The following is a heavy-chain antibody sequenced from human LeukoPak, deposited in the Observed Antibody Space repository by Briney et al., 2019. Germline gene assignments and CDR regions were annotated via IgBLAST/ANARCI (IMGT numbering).Heavy chain of an antibody. J-gene: IGHJ3*02. D-gene: IGHD2-21*02. Sequence: GSLRLSCAASGFTFSSYRMSWVRQPPGKGLEWIGSIYYSGSTYYNPSLKSRVTISVDTSKNQFSLKLSSVTAADTAVYYCVGAYCGGDCYPAAFDIWGQGTMVTVSS. V-gene: IGHV4-39*01. CDR1: GFTFSSYR. CDR2: IYYSGST. CDR3: VGAYCGGDCYPAAFDI.